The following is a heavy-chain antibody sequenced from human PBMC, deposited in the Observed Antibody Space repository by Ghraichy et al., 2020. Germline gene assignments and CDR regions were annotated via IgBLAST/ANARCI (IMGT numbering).Heavy chain of an antibody. J-gene: IGHJ6*03. Sequence: SQTLSLTCAISGDSVSTNMVAWNWIRQSPSRGLEWLGRTCYKSKWYYDYAESVKSRITISPDTSKNQFSLQLNSVTPEDTAVYYCARGDFNRYYYYMDVWGKGTTVTVSS. CDR2: TCYKSKWYY. D-gene: IGHD3/OR15-3a*01. CDR3: ARGDFNRYYYYMDV. V-gene: IGHV6-1*01. CDR1: GDSVSTNMVA.